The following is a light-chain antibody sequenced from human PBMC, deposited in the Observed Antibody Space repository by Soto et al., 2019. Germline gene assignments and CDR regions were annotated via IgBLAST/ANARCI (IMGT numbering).Light chain of an antibody. Sequence: DIQMTQSPSSLSASVGDRVTITCRASQTISSYLSWYQQKAGKAPKLLIYAASNLQSGVPSRFSGSGSGTDFTVTIISLQPEDFATYYCQQSHSTPRTFGQGTKVEIK. V-gene: IGKV1-39*01. CDR3: QQSHSTPRT. CDR1: QTISSY. J-gene: IGKJ1*01. CDR2: AAS.